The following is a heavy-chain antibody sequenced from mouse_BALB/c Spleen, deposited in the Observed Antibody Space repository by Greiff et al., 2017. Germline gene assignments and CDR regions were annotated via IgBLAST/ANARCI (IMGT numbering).Heavy chain of an antibody. CDR1: GYAFSSYW. J-gene: IGHJ3*01. CDR3: TRAFDYGAY. V-gene: IGHV1-80*01. CDR2: IYPGDGDT. D-gene: IGHD2-4*01. Sequence: QVQLQQSGAELVRPGSSVKISCKASGYAFSSYWMNWVKQRPGQGLEWIGQIYPGDGDTDYNGKFKGKATLTADKSSSTAYMQLSSPTSEDSAVYYCTRAFDYGAYWGQGTLVTVSA.